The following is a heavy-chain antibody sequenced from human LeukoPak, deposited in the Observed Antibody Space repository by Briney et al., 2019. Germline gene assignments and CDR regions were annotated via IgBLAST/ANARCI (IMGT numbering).Heavy chain of an antibody. CDR3: ARAQYCSRGNCYDLDY. V-gene: IGHV1-18*01. J-gene: IGHJ4*02. Sequence: ASVKVSCKASGYTFTSFGISWVRQAPGQGLEWMGWISANNPNTDYAPKFQGRVTMTTDTSTSTPYMELRSLRSDDTAVFYCARAQYCSRGNCYDLDYWGQGTLVTVSS. CDR2: ISANNPNT. CDR1: GYTFTSFG. D-gene: IGHD2-15*01.